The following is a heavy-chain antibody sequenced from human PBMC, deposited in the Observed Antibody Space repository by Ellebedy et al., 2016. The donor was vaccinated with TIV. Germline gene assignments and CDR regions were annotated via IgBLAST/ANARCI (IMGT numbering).Heavy chain of an antibody. D-gene: IGHD1-1*01. CDR3: ARDYNWNDDH. J-gene: IGHJ5*02. CDR1: GFTFSSYA. Sequence: GESLKISXAASGFTFSSYAMSWVRQAPGKGLEWVSAISGSGGSTYYADSVKGRFTISRDNAKNSLYLQMNNLRAEDTAVYYCARDYNWNDDHWGQGTLVTVSS. V-gene: IGHV3-23*01. CDR2: ISGSGGST.